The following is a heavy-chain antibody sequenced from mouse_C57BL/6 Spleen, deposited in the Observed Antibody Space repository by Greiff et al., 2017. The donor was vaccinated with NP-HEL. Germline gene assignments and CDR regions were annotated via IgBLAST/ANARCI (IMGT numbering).Heavy chain of an antibody. CDR3: ARHDSNYGAY. D-gene: IGHD2-5*01. CDR1: GFTFSDYY. V-gene: IGHV5-12*01. Sequence: DVKLVESGGGLVQPGGSLKLSCAASGFTFSDYYMYWVRQTPEKRLEWVAYISNGGGSTYYPDTVKGRFTISRDNAKNTLYLQMSRLKSEDTAMYYCARHDSNYGAYWGQGTLVTVSA. CDR2: ISNGGGST. J-gene: IGHJ3*01.